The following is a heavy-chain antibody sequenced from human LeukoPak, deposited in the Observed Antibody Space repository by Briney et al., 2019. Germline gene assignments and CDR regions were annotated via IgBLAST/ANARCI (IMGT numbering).Heavy chain of an antibody. CDR2: IKQDGSEK. Sequence: GGSLRLSCAASGFTFSDYWMSWVRQAPGKGLEWVANIKQDGSEKYYVDSVKGRFTISRDNAKNSLYLQMNSLRAEDTAVYYCARDLVEYYYDSSGYYYFDYWGQGTLVTVSS. D-gene: IGHD3-22*01. V-gene: IGHV3-7*01. CDR1: GFTFSDYW. CDR3: ARDLVEYYYDSSGYYYFDY. J-gene: IGHJ4*02.